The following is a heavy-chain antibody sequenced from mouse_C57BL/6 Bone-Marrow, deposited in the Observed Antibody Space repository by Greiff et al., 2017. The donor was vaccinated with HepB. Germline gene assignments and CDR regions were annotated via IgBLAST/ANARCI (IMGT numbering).Heavy chain of an antibody. V-gene: IGHV5-12*01. J-gene: IGHJ2*01. CDR2: ISNGGGST. CDR1: GFTFSDYY. CDR3: ARHGDYGSRGGYYFDY. D-gene: IGHD1-1*01. Sequence: EVQLVESGGGLVQPGGSLKLSCAASGFTFSDYYMYWVRQTPEKRLEWVAYISNGGGSTYYPDTVKGRFTISRDNAKNTLYLQMSRLKSEDTAMYYCARHGDYGSRGGYYFDYWGQGTTLTVSS.